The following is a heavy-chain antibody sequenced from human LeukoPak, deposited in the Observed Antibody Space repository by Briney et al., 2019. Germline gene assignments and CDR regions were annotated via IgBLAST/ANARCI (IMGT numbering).Heavy chain of an antibody. V-gene: IGHV1-18*01. Sequence: ASVKVSCKASGYTFTSYGISWVRQAPGQGLEWMGWISAYNGNTNYAQKLQGRVTMTTDTSTSTAYMELRSLRSDDTAVYYCARDQEVHYYDSSGYFPFDYWGQGTLVTVSS. J-gene: IGHJ4*02. D-gene: IGHD3-22*01. CDR1: GYTFTSYG. CDR3: ARDQEVHYYDSSGYFPFDY. CDR2: ISAYNGNT.